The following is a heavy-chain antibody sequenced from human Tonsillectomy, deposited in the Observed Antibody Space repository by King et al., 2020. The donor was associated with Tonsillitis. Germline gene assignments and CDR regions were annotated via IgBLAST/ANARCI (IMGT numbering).Heavy chain of an antibody. CDR1: GFTFSSYW. J-gene: IGHJ4*02. CDR2: INQDGSEK. CDR3: ARDSSSWSGHGDFAY. Sequence: VQLVESGGGLVQPGGSLRLSCAASGFTFSSYWMSWVRQAPGKGLEWVANINQDGSEKYYVDSVKGRFTISRDNAKHSLYLQMNSLRAEDTAVYYCARDSSSWSGHGDFAYWGQGTLVTVSS. D-gene: IGHD6-13*01. V-gene: IGHV3-7*03.